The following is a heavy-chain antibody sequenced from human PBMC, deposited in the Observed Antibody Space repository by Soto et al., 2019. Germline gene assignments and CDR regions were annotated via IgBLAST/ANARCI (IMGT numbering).Heavy chain of an antibody. CDR2: ISQSGST. Sequence: QVQLQQWGAELLKPSETLSLTCAVYGQSFSGHTWCWIRQSPGKGLAWIGEISQSGSTYYNPSLKTRVTISADTSKNQFSLKPNSVTGASTTVFYCAIGSGIAVIPGELEDVHYDYWGQGTLVSVSS. CDR3: AIGSGIAVIPGELEDVHYDY. CDR1: GQSFSGHT. D-gene: IGHD2-2*01. V-gene: IGHV4-34*01. J-gene: IGHJ4*02.